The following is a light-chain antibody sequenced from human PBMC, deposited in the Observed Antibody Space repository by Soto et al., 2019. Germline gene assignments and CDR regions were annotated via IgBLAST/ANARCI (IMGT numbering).Light chain of an antibody. CDR2: DAS. J-gene: IGKJ1*01. V-gene: IGKV1-5*01. CDR1: QTMSKW. Sequence: DIQMAQSPSTLSSSVGDRVTSSCRASQTMSKWLAWYQQKPMKAPKLLIFDASSLERGDPSRFSGSGSGTEFTLTISSLQPDDSATYSCQQYNSYRAFGQGTKVDIK. CDR3: QQYNSYRA.